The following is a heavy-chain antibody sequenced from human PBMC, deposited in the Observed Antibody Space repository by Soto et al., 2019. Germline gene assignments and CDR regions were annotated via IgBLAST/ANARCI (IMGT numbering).Heavy chain of an antibody. Sequence: QITLKESGPTLVKPTQTLTLTCTFSGFSLSTNGVGVGWIRQPPGKALEGLALIYWDGDKRSSPSLKSRLTITNAPSKHHVVLTMTNIDPVDTATSYCAHSRGAYYFDSWGQGTLVTVSS. V-gene: IGHV2-5*02. CDR1: GFSLSTNGVG. D-gene: IGHD1-26*01. CDR2: IYWDGDK. J-gene: IGHJ4*02. CDR3: AHSRGAYYFDS.